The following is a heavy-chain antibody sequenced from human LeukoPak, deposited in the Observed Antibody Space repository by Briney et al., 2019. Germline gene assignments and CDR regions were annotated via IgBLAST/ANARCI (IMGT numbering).Heavy chain of an antibody. CDR3: ARGGSYFDWSPTDY. CDR2: ISGSSNII. CDR1: GFTFSSYN. V-gene: IGHV3-48*04. J-gene: IGHJ4*02. D-gene: IGHD3-9*01. Sequence: GGSLRLSCAASGFTFSSYNMNWVRQAPGKGLEWVSYISGSSNIIYYADSVKGRFTISRDNAKNTLYLHMNSLRAEDTAVYYCARGGSYFDWSPTDYWGQGTLVTVSS.